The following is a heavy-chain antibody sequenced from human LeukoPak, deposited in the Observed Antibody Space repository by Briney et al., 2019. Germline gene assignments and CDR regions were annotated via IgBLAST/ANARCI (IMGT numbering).Heavy chain of an antibody. V-gene: IGHV3-11*04. J-gene: IGHJ5*01. D-gene: IGHD6-13*01. CDR3: AREPTYTSSWYTTCDS. CDR2: ISTSGGTI. CDR1: GFTFSYHY. Sequence: GGSLRLSCAASGFTFSYHYMSWIRQAPGKGLEWVSYISTSGGTIYYADSVKGRFTISRDNAKNSLYLHMNSLRAEDTAVYYCAREPTYTSSWYTTCDSWGQGTLVSVSS.